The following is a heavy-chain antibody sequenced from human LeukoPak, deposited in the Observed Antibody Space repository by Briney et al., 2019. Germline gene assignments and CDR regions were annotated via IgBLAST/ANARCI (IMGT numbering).Heavy chain of an antibody. J-gene: IGHJ6*03. CDR1: GGSISTYD. V-gene: IGHV4-59*08. Sequence: SETLSLTYTVSGGSISTYDWSWIRQPPGKGLEWIGYIYYSGSTNYNPSFKSRVTISVDTSKNQFSLKLSSVTAADTAVYYCARAGVDAGYYYMDVWGKGTTVTVSS. CDR3: ARAGVDAGYYYMDV. D-gene: IGHD6-13*01. CDR2: IYYSGST.